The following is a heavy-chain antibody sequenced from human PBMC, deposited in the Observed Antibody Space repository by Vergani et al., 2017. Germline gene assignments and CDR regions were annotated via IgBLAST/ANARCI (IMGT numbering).Heavy chain of an antibody. CDR2: ISGNNDDV. CDR1: GFTFSHYS. D-gene: IGHD3-22*01. CDR3: ARVTYYYDSSGYYYFDY. V-gene: IGHV3-21*01. Sequence: EVQMVESGGGLVKPGGSLRLSCVASGFTFSHYSMNWVRQAPGKGLEWVSSISGNNDDVYYADSVKGRFTISRDNAKNSLYLDMSSLRAEDTAVYYCARVTYYYDSSGYYYFDYWGQGTLVTVSS. J-gene: IGHJ4*02.